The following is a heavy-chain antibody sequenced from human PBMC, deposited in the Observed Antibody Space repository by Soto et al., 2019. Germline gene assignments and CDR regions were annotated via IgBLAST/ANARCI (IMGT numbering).Heavy chain of an antibody. CDR1: GYSFTSYW. Sequence: GESLKISCKGSGYSFTSYWIGWVRQMPGKGLERMGIVYPGDSDTRYSPSFQGQVTISADKSITTTYLQWSSLKASDTAIYYCARLFDTSGWYDYWGQGTLVTVSS. CDR3: ARLFDTSGWYDY. D-gene: IGHD6-19*01. V-gene: IGHV5-51*01. CDR2: VYPGDSDT. J-gene: IGHJ4*02.